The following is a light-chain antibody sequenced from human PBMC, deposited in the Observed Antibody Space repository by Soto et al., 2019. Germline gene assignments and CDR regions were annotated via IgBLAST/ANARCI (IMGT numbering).Light chain of an antibody. CDR2: GAS. V-gene: IGKV3-15*01. J-gene: IGKJ2*01. CDR3: QQYNNWPPNT. Sequence: EIVMTQSPATLSVPPGERATLSCRASQSVSSNLAWYQQKPGQAPRLLIYGASTRATGIPARFSGSGSGTEFTLTISSLQSEDFAVYYCQQYNNWPPNTFGQGTKV. CDR1: QSVSSN.